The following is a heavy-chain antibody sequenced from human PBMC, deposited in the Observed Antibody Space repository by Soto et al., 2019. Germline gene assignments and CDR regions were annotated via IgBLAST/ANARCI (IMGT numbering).Heavy chain of an antibody. Sequence: GVSMKVSWKGSGYSFTSYWSGWVRQMHGKGLEWMGIIYPGDSDTRYSPSFQGQVTISADKSISTAYLQWSSLKASDAAMYYCATSGKLEGEKVYDAFDIWGQGTMVT. V-gene: IGHV5-51*01. CDR1: GYSFTSYW. J-gene: IGHJ3*02. CDR3: ATSGKLEGEKVYDAFDI. CDR2: IYPGDSDT. D-gene: IGHD3-10*01.